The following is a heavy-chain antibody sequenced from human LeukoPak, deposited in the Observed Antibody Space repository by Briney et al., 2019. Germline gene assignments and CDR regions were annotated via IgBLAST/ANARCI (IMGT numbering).Heavy chain of an antibody. CDR3: AREVPLGYCSSTSCRMDYYYYYGMDV. Sequence: GGSLRLSCAASGFTFSSYSMNWVRQAPGNGLEWVSSISSSSYIYYADSVKGRFTISRDNAKNSLYLQMNSLRAEDTAVYYCAREVPLGYCSSTSCRMDYYYYYGMDVWGQGTTVTVSS. CDR2: ISSSSYI. D-gene: IGHD2-2*01. CDR1: GFTFSSYS. V-gene: IGHV3-21*06. J-gene: IGHJ6*02.